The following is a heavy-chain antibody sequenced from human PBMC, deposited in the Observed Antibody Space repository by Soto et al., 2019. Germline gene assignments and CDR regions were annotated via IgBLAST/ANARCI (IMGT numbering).Heavy chain of an antibody. D-gene: IGHD4-17*01. CDR3: AKDIGHERTVTSYYFDY. CDR1: GFTFSSYG. CDR2: ISYDGSKK. V-gene: IGHV3-30*18. Sequence: QVQLVESGGGVVQPGRSLRLSCAASGFTFSSYGMHWVRQAPGKGLDGVAVISYDGSKKYYADSVKGRFTISRDNSKNTLYLQMNSLRAEETAVYYCAKDIGHERTVTSYYFDYWGQGTLVTVSS. J-gene: IGHJ4*02.